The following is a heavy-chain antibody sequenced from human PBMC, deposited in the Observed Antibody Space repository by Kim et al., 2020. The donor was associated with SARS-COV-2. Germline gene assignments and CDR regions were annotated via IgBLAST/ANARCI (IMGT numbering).Heavy chain of an antibody. J-gene: IGHJ4*02. CDR2: ISWNSGSI. Sequence: GGSLRLSCAASGFTFDDYAMHWVRQAPGKGLEWVSGISWNSGSIGYADSVKGRFTISRDNAKNSLYLQMNSLRDEDTALYYCAKGDSWSVTFFDYGGQGTLFTVSS. CDR3: AKGDSWSVTFFDY. CDR1: GFTFDDYA. V-gene: IGHV3-9*01. D-gene: IGHD4-17*01.